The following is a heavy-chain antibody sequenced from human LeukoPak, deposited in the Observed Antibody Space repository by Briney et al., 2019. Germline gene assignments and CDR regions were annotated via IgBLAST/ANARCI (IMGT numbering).Heavy chain of an antibody. CDR1: GFTFSDYY. Sequence: GGSLRLSCAASGFTFSDYYMSWIRQAPGKGLEWVSYISSSSSYTNYADSVKGRFTISRDNAKNSLYLQMNSLRAEDTAVYYCARESMYYYDSSGIFDYWGQGTLVTVSS. CDR2: ISSSSSYT. V-gene: IGHV3-11*06. CDR3: ARESMYYYDSSGIFDY. J-gene: IGHJ4*02. D-gene: IGHD3-22*01.